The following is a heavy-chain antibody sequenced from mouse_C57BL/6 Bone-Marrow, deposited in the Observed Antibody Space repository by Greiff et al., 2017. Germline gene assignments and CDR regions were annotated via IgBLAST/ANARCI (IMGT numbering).Heavy chain of an antibody. V-gene: IGHV1-69*01. Sequence: VQLQQPGAELVMPGASVKLSCKASGYTFTSYWMHWVKQRPGQGLEWIGEIDPSDSYTNYNQKFKGKSTLTVDKSSSTAYMQLSSLTSEDSAVXYCGTTVVCDYYAMDYWGQGTSVTVSS. J-gene: IGHJ4*01. CDR1: GYTFTSYW. D-gene: IGHD1-1*01. CDR2: IDPSDSYT. CDR3: GTTVVCDYYAMDY.